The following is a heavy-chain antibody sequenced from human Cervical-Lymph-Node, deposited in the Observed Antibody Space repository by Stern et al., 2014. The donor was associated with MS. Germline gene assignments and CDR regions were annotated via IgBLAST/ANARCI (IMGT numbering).Heavy chain of an antibody. CDR3: ARGEKQWLSLWDY. J-gene: IGHJ4*02. D-gene: IGHD6-19*01. CDR1: GGTFSSYA. V-gene: IGHV1-69*01. Sequence: VQLEESGAEVKKPGSSVKVSCKASGGTFSSYAISWVRQAPGPGLEWLGGIIPIFGTANYAQKVQGRVTITADESTSTAYMELSSLRSEDTAVYYCARGEKQWLSLWDYWGQGTLVTVSS. CDR2: IIPIFGTA.